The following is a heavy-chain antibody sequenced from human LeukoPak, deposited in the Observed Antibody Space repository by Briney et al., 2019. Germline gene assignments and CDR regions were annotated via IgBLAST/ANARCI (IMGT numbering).Heavy chain of an antibody. CDR3: ARDVSGYSYGYGDY. D-gene: IGHD5-18*01. CDR2: ISGTGDTT. CDR1: GFTFSSYA. V-gene: IGHV3-23*01. J-gene: IGHJ4*02. Sequence: GGSLRLSCVASGFTFSSYALSWVRQAPGKGLEWVSTISGTGDTTYHADSVKGRFTISRDNSKNTLYLQMNSLRAEDTAVYYCARDVSGYSYGYGDYWGQGTLVTVSS.